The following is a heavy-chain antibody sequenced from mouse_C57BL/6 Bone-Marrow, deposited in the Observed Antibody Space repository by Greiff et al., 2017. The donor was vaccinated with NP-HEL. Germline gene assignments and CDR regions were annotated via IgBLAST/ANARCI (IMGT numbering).Heavy chain of an antibody. Sequence: EVQLQQSGPELVKPGASVKISCKASGYTFTDYYMNWVKQSHGKSLEWIGDINPNNGGTSYNQKFKGKATLTVDKSSSTAYMELRSLTSEDSAVYYCARDGYDTFYDYAMAYWGQGTSVTVSS. J-gene: IGHJ4*01. CDR3: ARDGYDTFYDYAMAY. CDR2: INPNNGGT. V-gene: IGHV1-26*01. CDR1: GYTFTDYY. D-gene: IGHD2-2*01.